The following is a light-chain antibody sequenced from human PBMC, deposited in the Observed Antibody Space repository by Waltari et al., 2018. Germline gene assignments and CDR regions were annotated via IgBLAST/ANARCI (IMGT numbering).Light chain of an antibody. CDR1: QSVRIY. J-gene: IGKJ4*01. V-gene: IGKV3-11*01. CDR2: DAS. CDR3: QQRSNWPHT. Sequence: EIVLTQSPATLSLSPGERVTLSCRASQSVRIYLVWYQQKPGQAPRLLLYDASKRATGIPARFSCIGSGTDFTLTISSLEPEDFATYYCQQRSNWPHTFGGGTKVEIK.